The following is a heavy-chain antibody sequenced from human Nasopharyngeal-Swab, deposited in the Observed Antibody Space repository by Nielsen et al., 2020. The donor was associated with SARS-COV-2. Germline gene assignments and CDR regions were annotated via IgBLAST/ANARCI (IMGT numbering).Heavy chain of an antibody. Sequence: GESLKISCAASGFMFHDFAMHWVRQAPGKGLEWVSHISRDGEDTSYADFVKGRFTVSRDDSKNSLYLQMKSLRTEDSAVYYCAKDTTVAIAGTEYFQQWGLGTLVSVS. V-gene: IGHV3-43*02. CDR2: ISRDGEDT. CDR3: AKDTTVAIAGTEYFQQ. J-gene: IGHJ1*01. CDR1: GFMFHDFA. D-gene: IGHD6-19*01.